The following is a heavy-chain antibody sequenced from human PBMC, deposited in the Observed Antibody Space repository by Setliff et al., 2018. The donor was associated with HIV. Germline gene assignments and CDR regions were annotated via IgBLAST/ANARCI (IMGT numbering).Heavy chain of an antibody. CDR1: GGTLSSHA. J-gene: IGHJ4*02. CDR2: IIPIFGTA. CDR3: ARDAAGGYYFDY. Sequence: SVKVSCKASGGTLSSHAISWVRQAPGQGLEWMGGIIPIFGTANYAQKFQGRVTITADESTSTAYMELSSLRSEDTAVYYCARDAAGGYYFDYWGQGTLVTVSS. V-gene: IGHV1-69*13. D-gene: IGHD6-25*01.